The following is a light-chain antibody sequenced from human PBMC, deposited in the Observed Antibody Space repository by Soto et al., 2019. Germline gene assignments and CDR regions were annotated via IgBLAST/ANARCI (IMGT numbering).Light chain of an antibody. CDR1: QVIRND. V-gene: IGKV1-6*01. CDR3: LHDHNYPWT. CDR2: GAS. J-gene: IGKJ1*01. Sequence: IQMTQSPSSLSASVGDRVTITCRASQVIRNDLGWYQQKPGKAPKLLIYGASNIQSGVPSRFSGSGSGTDFTLTITSLQPEDFATYYCLHDHNYPWTFGQGTKVDIK.